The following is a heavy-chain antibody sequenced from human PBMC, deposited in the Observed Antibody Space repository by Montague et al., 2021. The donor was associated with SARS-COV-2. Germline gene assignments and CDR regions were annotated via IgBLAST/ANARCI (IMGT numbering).Heavy chain of an antibody. CDR3: AGDDFRWDFDC. CDR1: GDSITSDVSY. D-gene: IGHD2/OR15-2a*01. CDR2: IYTTGST. J-gene: IGHJ4*02. V-gene: IGHV4-61*02. Sequence: TLSLTCTVSGDSITSDVSYWSWIRQPAGKGLEWIGSIYTTGSTNYNPSPKSRLTISLDTYKNQFTLKPSAVTAADTDVYYCAGDDFRWDFDCWGQGTLVTVSS.